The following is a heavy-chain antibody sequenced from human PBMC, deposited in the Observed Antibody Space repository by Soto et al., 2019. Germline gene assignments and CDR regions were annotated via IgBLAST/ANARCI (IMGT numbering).Heavy chain of an antibody. V-gene: IGHV3-33*01. CDR2: IWYDGSNK. CDR3: ARDRATMVRGVIGYYYYYGTDV. Sequence: GGSLRLSCAASGFTFSSYGMHWVRQAPGKGLEWVAVIWYDGSNKYYGDSVKGRFTISRDNSKNTLYLQMNSLRAEDTAVYYCARDRATMVRGVIGYYYYYGTDVWGQGTTVTVSS. J-gene: IGHJ6*02. D-gene: IGHD3-10*01. CDR1: GFTFSSYG.